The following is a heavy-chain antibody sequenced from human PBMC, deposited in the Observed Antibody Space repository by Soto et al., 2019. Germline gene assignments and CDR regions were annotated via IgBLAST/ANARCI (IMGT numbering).Heavy chain of an antibody. V-gene: IGHV3-66*01. CDR1: GFTVSTNY. J-gene: IGHJ4*02. CDR3: ARGEPRHYFDC. CDR2: IYSGGST. Sequence: EVQLVESGGGLVQPGGSLRLSCAASGFTVSTNYMNWVRQAPGKGLEWVSVIYSGGSTYYADSVKGRFTISRDNSKNTLVLQMNSLRVEDTAVYYCARGEPRHYFDCWGQGTLVTVSS. D-gene: IGHD3-16*01.